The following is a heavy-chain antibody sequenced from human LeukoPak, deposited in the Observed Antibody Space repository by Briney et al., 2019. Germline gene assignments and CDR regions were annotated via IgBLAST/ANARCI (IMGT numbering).Heavy chain of an antibody. Sequence: ASVKVSCKASGYTFTSYDINLVRQATGQGLEWMGWMNPNSGNTGYAQKFQGRVTMTRNTSISTAYMELSSLRSEDTAVYYCARGVGYSSGTPFDYWGQGTLVTVSS. V-gene: IGHV1-8*02. J-gene: IGHJ4*02. CDR3: ARGVGYSSGTPFDY. D-gene: IGHD6-19*01. CDR2: MNPNSGNT. CDR1: GYTFTSYD.